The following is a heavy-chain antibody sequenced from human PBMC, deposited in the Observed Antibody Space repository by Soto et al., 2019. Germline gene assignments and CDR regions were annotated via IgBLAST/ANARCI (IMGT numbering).Heavy chain of an antibody. Sequence: GGSLRLSCAASGFTFSSYSMNWVRQAPGKGLEWVSSISSSSSYIYYADSVKGRFTISRDNAKSSLYLQMNSLRAEDTAVYYCARDTPMGYMDVWGKGTTVTVSS. CDR3: ARDTPMGYMDV. CDR2: ISSSSSYI. D-gene: IGHD2-8*01. CDR1: GFTFSSYS. J-gene: IGHJ6*03. V-gene: IGHV3-21*01.